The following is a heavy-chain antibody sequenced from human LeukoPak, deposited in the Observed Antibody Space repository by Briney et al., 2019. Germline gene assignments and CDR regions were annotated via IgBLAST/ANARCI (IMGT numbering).Heavy chain of an antibody. D-gene: IGHD6-19*01. CDR3: ARGFASGWYSRYDP. Sequence: PSETLSLTCTASGDPVSRGSYYWSWIRQPPGKELEWIGYVYHTGSTNYNPSLKSRVTISVDTSKNEFSLRMTSVTAADTAVYYCARGFASGWYSRYDPWGQGTLVTVPS. CDR2: VYHTGST. CDR1: GDPVSRGSYY. J-gene: IGHJ5*02. V-gene: IGHV4-61*01.